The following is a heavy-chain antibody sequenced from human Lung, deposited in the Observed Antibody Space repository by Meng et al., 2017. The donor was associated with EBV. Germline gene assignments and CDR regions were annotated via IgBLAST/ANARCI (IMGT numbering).Heavy chain of an antibody. CDR1: GGSVASGAYY. V-gene: IGHV4-31*03. D-gene: IGHD6-19*01. J-gene: IGHJ4*02. Sequence: QVQRQVSGPGLVKPSQTLSLTCTVSGGSVASGAYYWSWIRQRPGKGLEWIGYIYYSGSTFYTPSLKSRATLSVDTSKNQFSLKLNSVTAADTAVYYCARLRLVWMFDYWGQGALVTVSS. CDR2: IYYSGST. CDR3: ARLRLVWMFDY.